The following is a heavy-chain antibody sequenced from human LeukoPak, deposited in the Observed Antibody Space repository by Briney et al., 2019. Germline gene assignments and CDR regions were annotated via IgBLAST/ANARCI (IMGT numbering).Heavy chain of an antibody. Sequence: SQTLSLTCTVSGGSISSSSYYWGWIRQPPGKGLEWIGSIYYSGSTYYNPSLKSRVTISVDTSKNQFSLKLSSVTAADTAVYYCARDAVVVTTIFDYWGQGTLVTVSS. D-gene: IGHD2-21*02. CDR1: GGSISSSSYY. J-gene: IGHJ4*02. V-gene: IGHV4-39*07. CDR2: IYYSGST. CDR3: ARDAVVVTTIFDY.